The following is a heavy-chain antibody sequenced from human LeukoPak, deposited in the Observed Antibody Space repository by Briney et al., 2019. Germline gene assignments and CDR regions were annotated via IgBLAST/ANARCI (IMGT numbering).Heavy chain of an antibody. CDR1: GFTFDDYA. J-gene: IGHJ5*02. Sequence: GGSLRLPCAAAGFTFDDYAMHWVRQAPGKGLEWVSGISWNSGSIGYADSVKGRFTISRDNAKNSLYLQMNSLRAEDTALYYCAKELTMLDPSFDPWGQGTLVTVSS. CDR3: AKELTMLDPSFDP. CDR2: ISWNSGSI. D-gene: IGHD3-22*01. V-gene: IGHV3-9*01.